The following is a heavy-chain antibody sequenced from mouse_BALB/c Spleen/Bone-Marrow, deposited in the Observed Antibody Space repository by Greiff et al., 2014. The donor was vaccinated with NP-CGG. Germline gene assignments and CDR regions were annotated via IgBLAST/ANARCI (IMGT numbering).Heavy chain of an antibody. Sequence: VQLQQSGAELVKPGASVKLSCKASGYTFTSYYMYWVKQRPGQGLEWIGEINHSNGYTNFNEKFKSKATLTVDKSSSTAYMQLSSLTSEVSAVYYCTREGAYWGQGTLVTVSA. CDR2: INHSNGYT. CDR3: TREGAY. V-gene: IGHV1S81*02. J-gene: IGHJ3*01. CDR1: GYTFTSYY.